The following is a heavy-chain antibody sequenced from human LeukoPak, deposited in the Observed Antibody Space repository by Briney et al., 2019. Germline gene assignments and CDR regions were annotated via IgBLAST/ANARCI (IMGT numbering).Heavy chain of an antibody. D-gene: IGHD6-6*01. J-gene: IGHJ4*02. CDR3: ARAVEAYSSSTD. Sequence: SETLSLTCAVYGGSFSGYYWSWIRQPPGKGLEWIGYIYYSGSTNYNPSLKSRVTISVDTSKNQFSLKLSSVTAADTAVYYYARAVEAYSSSTDWGQGTLVTVSS. CDR2: IYYSGST. V-gene: IGHV4-59*01. CDR1: GGSFSGYY.